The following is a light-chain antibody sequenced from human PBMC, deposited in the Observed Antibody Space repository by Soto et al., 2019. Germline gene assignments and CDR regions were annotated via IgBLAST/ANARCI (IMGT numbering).Light chain of an antibody. CDR3: HQYDNWPLT. CDR1: QSVRDN. Sequence: EIVMTQSPATLSVSPGERATLSYRASQSVRDNLAWYQQKPGQAPGLLIYGASIRATGIPARFSGSGSDTEFTLTISSLQSEDFATYYCHQYDNWPLTFGPGTKVDIK. J-gene: IGKJ3*01. V-gene: IGKV3-15*01. CDR2: GAS.